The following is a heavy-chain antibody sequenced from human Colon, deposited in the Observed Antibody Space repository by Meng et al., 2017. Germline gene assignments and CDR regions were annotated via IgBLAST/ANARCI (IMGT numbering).Heavy chain of an antibody. CDR3: GKREYISGLTY. V-gene: IGHV1-2*06. Sequence: QGQLVQSGAEVKKPGASVKVSCKASGYTFTDYYIHWVRQAPGQGLEWMGRINPKSGGTNSAQIFQGRVTMTRDTSISTVYMELTRLRSDDTALYYCGKREYISGLTYWGQGTLVTSPQ. CDR1: GYTFTDYY. D-gene: IGHD6-19*01. J-gene: IGHJ4*02. CDR2: INPKSGGT.